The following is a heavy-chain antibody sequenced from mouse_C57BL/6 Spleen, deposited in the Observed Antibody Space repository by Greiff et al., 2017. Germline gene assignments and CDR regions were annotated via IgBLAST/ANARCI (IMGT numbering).Heavy chain of an antibody. CDR3: ARSLPITTVVATVKDY. D-gene: IGHD1-1*01. J-gene: IGHJ2*01. CDR2: IDPNSGGT. Sequence: QVQLQQPGAELVKPGASVKLSCKASGYTFTSYWMHWVKQRPGRGLEWIGRIDPNSGGTKYNETFKSKATLTVDKPSSTAYMQLSSLTSDDSAVYYCARSLPITTVVATVKDYWGQGTTLTVSS. V-gene: IGHV1-72*01. CDR1: GYTFTSYW.